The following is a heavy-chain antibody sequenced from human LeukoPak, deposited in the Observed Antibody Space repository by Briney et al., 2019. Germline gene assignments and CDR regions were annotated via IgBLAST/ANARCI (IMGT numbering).Heavy chain of an antibody. CDR2: FDPEDGET. CDR3: ATAGYYDILTGYRHYFDY. CDR1: GYTLTELS. J-gene: IGHJ4*02. D-gene: IGHD3-9*01. V-gene: IGHV1-24*01. Sequence: ASVKVSCKVSGYTLTELSMHWVRQAPGKGLEWMGGFDPEDGETIYARKFQGRVTMTEDTSTDTAYMELSSLRSDDTAVYYCATAGYYDILTGYRHYFDYWGQGTLVTVSS.